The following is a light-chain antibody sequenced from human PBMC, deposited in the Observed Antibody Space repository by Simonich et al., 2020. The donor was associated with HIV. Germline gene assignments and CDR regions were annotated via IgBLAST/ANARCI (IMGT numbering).Light chain of an antibody. CDR3: QQYYSYPLLT. CDR1: PGIRSY. V-gene: IGKV1-8*01. CDR2: AAS. Sequence: AIRMTQSPSSLSAFTGARVTITCRASPGIRSYLACYQQIPGKAPKLLIYAASPLQSVVPSRFSGSGAGTDFTLTISCLQSEDFATYYCQQYYSYPLLTFGGGTKVEIK. J-gene: IGKJ4*01.